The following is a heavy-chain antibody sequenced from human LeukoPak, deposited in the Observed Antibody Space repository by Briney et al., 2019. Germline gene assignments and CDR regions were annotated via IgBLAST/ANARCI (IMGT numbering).Heavy chain of an antibody. CDR2: INHSGST. D-gene: IGHD2-8*01. CDR3: CECRRYGPNGVGYPYDSYYYGMDV. Sequence: SETLSLTCAVYGGSFSGYYWSWIRQPPGKGLEWIGEINHSGSTNYNPSLKSRVTISVDTSKNQFSLKRSSVTCADTAVAELCECRRYGPNGVGYPYDSYYYGMDVWGQGTTVTVSS. V-gene: IGHV4-34*01. CDR1: GGSFSGYY. J-gene: IGHJ6*02.